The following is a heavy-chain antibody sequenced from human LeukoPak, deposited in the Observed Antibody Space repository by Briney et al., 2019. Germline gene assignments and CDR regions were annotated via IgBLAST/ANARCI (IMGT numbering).Heavy chain of an antibody. CDR2: IYTSGST. CDR3: ARDRRDMVRGINIVRQYHYYYYMDV. D-gene: IGHD3-10*01. CDR1: GGSISSNSYY. J-gene: IGHJ6*03. Sequence: SETLSLTCTVSGGSISSNSYYWSWIRQPAGKGLEWTGRIYTSGSTNYNPSLKSRVTISVDTSKNQFSLKLSSVTAADTVVYYCARDRRDMVRGINIVRQYHYYYYMDVWGKGTTVTVSS. V-gene: IGHV4-61*02.